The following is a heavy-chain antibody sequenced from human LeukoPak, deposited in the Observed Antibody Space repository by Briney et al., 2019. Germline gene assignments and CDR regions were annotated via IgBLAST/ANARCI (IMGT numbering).Heavy chain of an antibody. J-gene: IGHJ5*02. Sequence: GESLKISCKGSGYSFTSYWIGWVRQMPGKGLEWMGIIYPGDSDTRYSPSFQGQVTISADKSISTAYLQWSSLKASDTAMYYCARLYYLPAAVNWFDPWGQGTLVTVSS. V-gene: IGHV5-51*01. CDR2: IYPGDSDT. CDR3: ARLYYLPAAVNWFDP. CDR1: GYSFTSYW. D-gene: IGHD2-2*01.